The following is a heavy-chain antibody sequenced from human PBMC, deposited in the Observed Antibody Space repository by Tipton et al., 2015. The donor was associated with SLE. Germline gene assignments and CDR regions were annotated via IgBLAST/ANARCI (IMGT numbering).Heavy chain of an antibody. D-gene: IGHD3-22*01. V-gene: IGHV4-59*12. J-gene: IGHJ3*01. Sequence: LRLSCTVSGGSISSYYWSWIRQPPGKGLEWIGYIYYSGSTNYNPSLKSRVTISVDASKNQFSLKLNSVAAADTAVYYCARGGDIYFYDGSGYRSDFDVWGQGTMVTVSS. CDR1: GGSISSYY. CDR2: IYYSGST. CDR3: ARGGDIYFYDGSGYRSDFDV.